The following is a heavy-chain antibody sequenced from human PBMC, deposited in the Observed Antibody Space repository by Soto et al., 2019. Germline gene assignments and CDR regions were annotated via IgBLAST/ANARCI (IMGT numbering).Heavy chain of an antibody. CDR3: ARQRGYSYGYNDY. CDR2: INHSGST. J-gene: IGHJ4*02. Sequence: QVQLQQWGAGLLKPSETLSLTCAVYGGSFSGYYWSWIRQPPGKGLEWIGEINHSGSTNYNPSLKSRVTISVDTSKNQFSLKLSSVTAADTAVYYCARQRGYSYGYNDYWGQGTLVTVSS. D-gene: IGHD5-18*01. CDR1: GGSFSGYY. V-gene: IGHV4-34*01.